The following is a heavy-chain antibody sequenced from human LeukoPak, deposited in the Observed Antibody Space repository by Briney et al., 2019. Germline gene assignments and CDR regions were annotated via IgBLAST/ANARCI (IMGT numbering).Heavy chain of an antibody. CDR2: ISYDGSNK. CDR3: ARGLLRVDTEMVNYYYYGMDV. D-gene: IGHD5-18*01. Sequence: GGSLRLSCAASGFTFSSYAMHWVRQAPGKGLEWVAVISYDGSNKYYADSVRGRFTISRDNSKNTLYLQMNSLRPEDTAVYYCARGLLRVDTEMVNYYYYGMDVWGQGTTVTVSS. V-gene: IGHV3-30-3*01. J-gene: IGHJ6*02. CDR1: GFTFSSYA.